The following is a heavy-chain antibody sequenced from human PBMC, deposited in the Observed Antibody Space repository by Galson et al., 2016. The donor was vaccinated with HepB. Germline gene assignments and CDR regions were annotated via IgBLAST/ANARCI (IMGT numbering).Heavy chain of an antibody. D-gene: IGHD5-24*01. CDR1: GDSISRDDSY. V-gene: IGHV4-30-4*01. Sequence: TLSLTCTVSGDSISRDDSYWGWIRQAPGKGLEWIGHIYYTGITLYNPSLESRLTMSIDTSKSKFSLNLSSATAADTAVYYCTTKTLREGHSFDNWGQGTQVTVSS. J-gene: IGHJ4*02. CDR3: TTKTLREGHSFDN. CDR2: IYYTGIT.